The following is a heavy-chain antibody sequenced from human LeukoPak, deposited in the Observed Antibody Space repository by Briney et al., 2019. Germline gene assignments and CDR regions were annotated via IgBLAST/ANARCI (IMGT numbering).Heavy chain of an antibody. CDR1: GYTFTGYY. CDR2: INPNSGGT. CDR3: ASRGYSYGLTFGY. V-gene: IGHV1-2*06. J-gene: IGHJ4*02. Sequence: ASVKVSCKASGYTFTGYYMHWVRQAPGQGLEWMGRINPNSGGTNYAQKFQGRVTMTRDTSISTAYMELSRLRSDDTAVYYCASRGYSYGLTFGYWGQGTLVTVSS. D-gene: IGHD5-18*01.